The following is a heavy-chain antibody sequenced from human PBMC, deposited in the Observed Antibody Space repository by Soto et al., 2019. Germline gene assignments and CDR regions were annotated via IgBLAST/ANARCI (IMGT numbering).Heavy chain of an antibody. V-gene: IGHV1-2*02. J-gene: IGHJ5*02. D-gene: IGHD3-10*01. CDR1: GYTFTGYF. CDR2: INPYSGGA. CDR3: ARVIRGAYYNSPLDT. Sequence: ASVKVSCKASGYTFTGYFMHWVQQAPGQGLEWMGWINPYSGGADYAQSFQGRVTMTRDTSISTVYMELSRLRFDDTAVYYCARVIRGAYYNSPLDTWGQGTVLTVSS.